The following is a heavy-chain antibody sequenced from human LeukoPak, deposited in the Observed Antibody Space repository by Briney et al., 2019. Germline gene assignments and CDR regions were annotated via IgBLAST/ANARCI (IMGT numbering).Heavy chain of an antibody. CDR1: GYAFTGYY. J-gene: IGHJ4*02. D-gene: IGHD6-13*01. Sequence: ASVKVSCKASGYAFTGYYMHWVRQTPGQGLEWMGWINPNSGGTNYAQKFQGRVTMTRDTSISTAYMELSRLRSDDTAVYYCARVIRVAAADLFDYWGQGTLVTVSS. CDR3: ARVIRVAAADLFDY. CDR2: INPNSGGT. V-gene: IGHV1-2*02.